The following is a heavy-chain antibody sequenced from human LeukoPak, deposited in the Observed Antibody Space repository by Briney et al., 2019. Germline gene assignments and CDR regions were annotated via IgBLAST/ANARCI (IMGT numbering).Heavy chain of an antibody. D-gene: IGHD4-23*01. J-gene: IGHJ4*02. CDR1: GGSISSYY. Sequence: PSETLSLTCTVSGGSISSYYWSWIRQPPGKGLEWIGYIYYSGSTNYNPSLKCRVTISVDTSKNQFSLKLSSVTAADTAVYYCARHYGNSPFFDYWGQGTLVTVSS. V-gene: IGHV4-59*08. CDR2: IYYSGST. CDR3: ARHYGNSPFFDY.